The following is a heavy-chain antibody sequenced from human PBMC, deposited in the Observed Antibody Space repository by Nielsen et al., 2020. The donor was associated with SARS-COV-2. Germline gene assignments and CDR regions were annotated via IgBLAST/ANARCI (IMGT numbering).Heavy chain of an antibody. Sequence: ETLSLTCAASGFTFSSYWMSWVRQAPGKGLEWVANIKQDGSEKYYVDSVKGRFTISRDNAKNSLYLQMNSLRAEDTAVYYCASSVSGYSGYDSPINYYYYMDVWGKGTTVTVSS. CDR2: IKQDGSEK. CDR1: GFTFSSYW. V-gene: IGHV3-7*03. CDR3: ASSVSGYSGYDSPINYYYYMDV. J-gene: IGHJ6*03. D-gene: IGHD5-12*01.